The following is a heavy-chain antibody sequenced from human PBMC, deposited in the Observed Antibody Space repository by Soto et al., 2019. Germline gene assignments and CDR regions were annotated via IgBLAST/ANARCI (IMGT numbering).Heavy chain of an antibody. J-gene: IGHJ3*02. Sequence: TSETLSLTCTVSGGSISSYYWSWIRQPPGKGLEWIGHIYYSGSTNYNPSLKSRVTISVDTSKNQFSLKLSSVTAADTAVYYCARVCGGDCHNAFDIWGQGTMVTVSS. CDR3: ARVCGGDCHNAFDI. V-gene: IGHV4-59*12. D-gene: IGHD2-21*02. CDR1: GGSISSYY. CDR2: IYYSGST.